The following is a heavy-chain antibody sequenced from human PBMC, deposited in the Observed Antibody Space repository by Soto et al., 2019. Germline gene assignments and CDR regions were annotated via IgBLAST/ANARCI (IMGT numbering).Heavy chain of an antibody. CDR1: GFTFSNYN. CDR2: ISSSGSYI. Sequence: EVQLVESGGGLVKPEGSLRLSCAASGFTFSNYNINWVRQAPGKGLEWVSSISSSGSYIYYADSVKGRFTISRDNARNSLYLQMNSLRAEDTAVYYCAREFSGHDDFDIWGQGTMVTVSS. CDR3: AREFSGHDDFDI. V-gene: IGHV3-21*01. J-gene: IGHJ3*02.